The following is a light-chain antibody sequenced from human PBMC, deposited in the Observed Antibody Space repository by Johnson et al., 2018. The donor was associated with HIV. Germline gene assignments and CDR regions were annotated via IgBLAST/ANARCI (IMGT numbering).Light chain of an antibody. CDR2: ENN. CDR1: SSNIGSNY. J-gene: IGLJ1*01. CDR3: GTWDLSLNAYV. Sequence: QSVLTQPPSVSAAPGQKVTISCSGSSSNIGSNYVSWYQQVPGTAPKLLIYENNKRPSGIPDRFSGSKSGTSATLGITGLQTGDEADYFCGTWDLSLNAYVCGPGTKVTVL. V-gene: IGLV1-51*02.